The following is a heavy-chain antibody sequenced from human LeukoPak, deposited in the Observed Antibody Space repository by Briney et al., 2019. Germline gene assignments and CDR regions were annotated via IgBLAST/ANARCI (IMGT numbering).Heavy chain of an antibody. CDR1: NYTFTSYA. CDR3: ATSRTWYTEIDY. CDR2: SIPIFGTA. J-gene: IGHJ4*02. V-gene: IGHV1-69*06. D-gene: IGHD6-13*01. Sequence: GASVKVSCKASNYTFTSYAISWVRQAPGQGLEWMGGSIPIFGTANYAQKFQDRVTITADKSTSTAYMELNSLRSEDTAMYYCATSRTWYTEIDYWGQGTLVTVSS.